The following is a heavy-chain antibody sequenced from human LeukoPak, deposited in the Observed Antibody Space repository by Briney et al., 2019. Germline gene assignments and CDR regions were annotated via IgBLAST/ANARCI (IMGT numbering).Heavy chain of an antibody. V-gene: IGHV3-21*01. CDR1: GFTFNSYS. J-gene: IGHJ1*01. CDR3: VRDSGSSYGYYFLH. Sequence: GWSLRLSCAASGFTFNSYSMYWVRQAPGKGLEWVSSISSSSSHMFYADSVKGRFSISRDNAKNSLYLQMNSVRAEDTAVYYCVRDSGSSYGYYFLHWGQGTLVTVSS. D-gene: IGHD1-26*01. CDR2: ISSSSSHM.